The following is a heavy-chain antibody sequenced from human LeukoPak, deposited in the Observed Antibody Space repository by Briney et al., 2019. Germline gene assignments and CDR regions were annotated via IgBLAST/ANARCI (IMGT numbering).Heavy chain of an antibody. CDR2: IIPIFGTA. CDR1: GGTFSSYA. Sequence: SVKVSCKASGGTFSSYAISWVRQAPGQGLEWMGGIIPIFGTANYAQKFQGRVTITADESTSTAYMELSSLRSEDTAVYYCAREREKPCSGGSCYDLYYYGMDVWGQGTTVTVSS. CDR3: AREREKPCSGGSCYDLYYYGMDV. D-gene: IGHD2-15*01. V-gene: IGHV1-69*13. J-gene: IGHJ6*02.